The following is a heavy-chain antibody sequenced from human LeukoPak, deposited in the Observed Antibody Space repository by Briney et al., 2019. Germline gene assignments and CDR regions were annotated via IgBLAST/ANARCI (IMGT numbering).Heavy chain of an antibody. CDR2: INHSGST. V-gene: IGHV4-34*01. CDR1: GGSFSGYY. J-gene: IGHJ4*02. CDR3: ARGRRTGQSD. Sequence: PSETLSLTCAVYGGSFSGYYWSWIRQPPGKGLEWIGEINHSGSTNYNPSLKSRVTISVDTSKNRFSLKLSSVTAADTAVYYCARGRRTGQSDWGQGTLVTVSS. D-gene: IGHD1-14*01.